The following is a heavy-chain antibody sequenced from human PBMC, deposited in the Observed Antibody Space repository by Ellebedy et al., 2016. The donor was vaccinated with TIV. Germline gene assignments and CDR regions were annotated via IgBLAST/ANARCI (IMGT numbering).Heavy chain of an antibody. CDR3: ARVWHGSGSPNDY. CDR2: IYYSGST. J-gene: IGHJ4*02. D-gene: IGHD3-10*01. CDR1: GGSISSSSYY. Sequence: MPSETLSLTCTVSGGSISSSSYYLGWSRRPPGKGLEWIGSIYYSGSTYYNPSLKSRVTISVATSKNQFALKLSSVTAADTAVYYCARVWHGSGSPNDYWGQGTLVTVSS. V-gene: IGHV4-39*06.